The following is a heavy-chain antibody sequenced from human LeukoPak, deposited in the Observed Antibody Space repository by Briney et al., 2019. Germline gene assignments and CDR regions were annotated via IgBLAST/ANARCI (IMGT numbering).Heavy chain of an antibody. Sequence: GGSLRLSCAASGFTFSSYGIHWVRQAPGKGLEWVAVIWYDGSNKYYADSVKGRFTISRDNSKNTLYLQMNSLRAEDTAAYYCAKGDIAARPDWFDPWGQGTLVTVSS. V-gene: IGHV3-33*06. J-gene: IGHJ5*02. CDR2: IWYDGSNK. CDR1: GFTFSSYG. D-gene: IGHD6-6*01. CDR3: AKGDIAARPDWFDP.